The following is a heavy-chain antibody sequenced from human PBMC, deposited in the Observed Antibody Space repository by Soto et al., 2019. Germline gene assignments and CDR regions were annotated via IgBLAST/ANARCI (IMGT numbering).Heavy chain of an antibody. D-gene: IGHD3-16*02. J-gene: IGHJ3*02. V-gene: IGHV3-9*01. CDR3: ANGRLGELSDDAFDI. CDR2: ISWNSGSI. CDR1: GFTFDDYA. Sequence: EVQLVESGGGLVQPGRSLRLSCAASGFTFDDYAMHWVRQAPGKGLEWVSGISWNSGSIGYADSVKGRFTISRDNAKNSLYLQMNSLRAEDTALYYCANGRLGELSDDAFDIWGQGTMVTVSS.